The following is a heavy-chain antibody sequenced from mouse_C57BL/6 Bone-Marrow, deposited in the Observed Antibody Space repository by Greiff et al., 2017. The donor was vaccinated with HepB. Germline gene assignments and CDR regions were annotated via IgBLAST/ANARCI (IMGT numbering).Heavy chain of an antibody. CDR1: GFTFSSYG. D-gene: IGHD1-1*01. J-gene: IGHJ3*01. Sequence: EVKLQESGGDLVKPGGSLKLSCAASGFTFSSYGMSWVRQTPDKRLEWVATISSGGSYTYYPDSVKGRFTISRDNAKNTLYLQMSSLKSEDTAMYYCARHLTGFAYWGQGTLVTVSA. CDR3: ARHLTGFAY. V-gene: IGHV5-6*01. CDR2: ISSGGSYT.